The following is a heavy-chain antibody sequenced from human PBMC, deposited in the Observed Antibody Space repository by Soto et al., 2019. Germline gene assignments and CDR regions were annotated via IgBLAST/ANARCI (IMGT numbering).Heavy chain of an antibody. CDR3: ARQAVVVAATRYYYYGMDV. CDR2: IYPGDSDT. CDR1: GYSFTSYW. V-gene: IGHV5-51*01. D-gene: IGHD2-15*01. Sequence: GESLKISCKGSGYSFTSYWIGWVRQMPGKGLEWMGIIYPGDSDTRYSPSFQGQVTISADKSISTAYLQWSSLKASDTAMYYCARQAVVVAATRYYYYGMDVWGQGTTVTV. J-gene: IGHJ6*02.